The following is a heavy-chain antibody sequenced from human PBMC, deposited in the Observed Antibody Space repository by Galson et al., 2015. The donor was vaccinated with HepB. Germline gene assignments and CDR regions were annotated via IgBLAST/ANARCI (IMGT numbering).Heavy chain of an antibody. CDR3: AKGWRWFGA. CDR2: ISYDGSNK. J-gene: IGHJ1*01. Sequence: SLRLSCAASGFTFSSYGMHWVRQAPGKGLEWVAVISYDGSNKYYADSVKGRFTISRDNSKNTLYLQMNSLRAEDTAVYYCAKGWRWFGAWGQGTLVTVSS. CDR1: GFTFSSYG. D-gene: IGHD3-10*01. V-gene: IGHV3-30*18.